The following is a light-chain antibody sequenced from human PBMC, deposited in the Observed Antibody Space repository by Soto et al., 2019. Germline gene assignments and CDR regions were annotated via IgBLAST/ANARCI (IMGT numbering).Light chain of an antibody. V-gene: IGLV3-21*04. J-gene: IGLJ3*02. CDR3: QVWDSSSDHRL. CDR2: YDS. Sequence: SYELTQPPSVSEAPGKTARITCGGNNIGSKSVHWYQQKPGQAPVLVIYYDSDRPSGIPERFSGSNSGNTATLTISRVEAGDEADYYCQVWDSSSDHRLFGGGTKLTVL. CDR1: NIGSKS.